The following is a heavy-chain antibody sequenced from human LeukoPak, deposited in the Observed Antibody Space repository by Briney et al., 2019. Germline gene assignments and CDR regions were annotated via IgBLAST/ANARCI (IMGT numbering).Heavy chain of an antibody. Sequence: SETLSLTCTVSGGSISSSSYYWGWIRQPPGKGLEWIGSIYYSGITYHNPSLRSRVTISVDTSKNQFSLKLSAVTAADTAVYYCAKKDEIMAPGFEQWGQGTLVTVSS. V-gene: IGHV4-39*07. CDR3: AKKDEIMAPGFEQ. CDR2: IYYSGIT. J-gene: IGHJ4*02. CDR1: GGSISSSSYY. D-gene: IGHD2-15*01.